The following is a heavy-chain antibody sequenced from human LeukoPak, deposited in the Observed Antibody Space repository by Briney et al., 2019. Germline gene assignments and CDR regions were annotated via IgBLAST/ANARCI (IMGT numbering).Heavy chain of an antibody. Sequence: SETLSLTCTVSGASIDGYYWSWIRQPAGQSPEWIGRIHTSGTTNYNPAFKSRVIMSVDTSDKQFSLNVSSVTAADTAVYYCARMPPVRGVRNFHFYYYVDVWGRGTTVTVSS. CDR3: ARMPPVRGVRNFHFYYYVDV. V-gene: IGHV4-4*07. CDR2: IHTSGTT. J-gene: IGHJ6*03. D-gene: IGHD3-10*01. CDR1: GASIDGYY.